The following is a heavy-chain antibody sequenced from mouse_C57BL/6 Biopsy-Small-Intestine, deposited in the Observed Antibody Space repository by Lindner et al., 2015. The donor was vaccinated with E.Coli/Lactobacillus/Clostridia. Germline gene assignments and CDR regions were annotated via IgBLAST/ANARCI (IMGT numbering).Heavy chain of an antibody. CDR1: GYPFTDYY. CDR2: FHPDSGGY. J-gene: IGHJ3*01. V-gene: IGHV1-34*01. D-gene: IGHD5-1*01. CDR3: AREKSTEGFSY. Sequence: VQLQESGPELVNPGTSVKMSCQASGYPFTDYYIHWVKQSRGKSLEWIGYFHPDSGGYGYNQKFKDKATLAVDTSSSTAYVELRSLTSEDSAVYYCAREKSTEGFSYWGQGTLVTVSA.